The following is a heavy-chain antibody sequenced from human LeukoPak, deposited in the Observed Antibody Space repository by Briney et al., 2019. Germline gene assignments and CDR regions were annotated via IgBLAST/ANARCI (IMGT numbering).Heavy chain of an antibody. CDR1: GDSVSSNSAA. Sequence: SQTLSLTCGISGDSVSSNSAAWSWIRQSPSRGLEWLGRTYYRSQWFNDYAVSVKSQITINADTSKNQFSLHLNSVTPEDTAVYYCATDRNSGKYYDYWGQGTLVSVSS. CDR3: ATDRNSGKYYDY. CDR2: TYYRSQWFN. V-gene: IGHV6-1*01. J-gene: IGHJ4*02. D-gene: IGHD1-26*01.